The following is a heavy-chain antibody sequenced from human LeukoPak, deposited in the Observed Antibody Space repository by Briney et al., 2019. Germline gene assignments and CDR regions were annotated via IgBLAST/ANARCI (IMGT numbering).Heavy chain of an antibody. CDR2: ISGSGGST. Sequence: GGSLRLSCAASGFTFSSYAMSWVRQAPGKGLEWVSAISGSGGSTYYADSVRGRFTISRDVSINTLFLQMNSLKIEDTGVYYCVTPLRWELSNDYWGQGTLVTVSS. D-gene: IGHD4-23*01. CDR1: GFTFSSYA. CDR3: VTPLRWELSNDY. J-gene: IGHJ4*02. V-gene: IGHV3-23*01.